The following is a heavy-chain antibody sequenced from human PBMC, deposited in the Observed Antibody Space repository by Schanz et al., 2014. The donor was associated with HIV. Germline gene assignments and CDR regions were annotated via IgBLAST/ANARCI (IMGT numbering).Heavy chain of an antibody. V-gene: IGHV3-48*04. CDR3: VRGDTVFEY. D-gene: IGHD5-18*01. J-gene: IGHJ4*02. CDR2: TNAQGTSI. Sequence: EVQLVESGGGLVRPGESLKLSCAASGFTFNMYAMNWVRQAPGKGLEWIVYTNAQGTSIYYADSVKGRFTISRDNAKNSLYLQMNSLRFADTAVYYCVRGDTVFEYWGQGTLVTVSS. CDR1: GFTFNMYA.